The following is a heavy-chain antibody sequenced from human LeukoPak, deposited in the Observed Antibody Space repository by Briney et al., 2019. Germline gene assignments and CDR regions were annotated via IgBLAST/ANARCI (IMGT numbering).Heavy chain of an antibody. CDR2: IYWNDDK. V-gene: IGHV2-5*01. D-gene: IGHD3-3*01. CDR1: GFSLGTSGVG. Sequence: SGPTLVKPTQTLTLTCTSSGFSLGTSGVGVGWIRQPPGKALEWLALIYWNDDKRYSPSLKSRLTIPKDTSKYQLVLTMTNMDLIDTATSYYTHVAGSTIFGVVIEYFDYWGQGTLVTVSS. CDR3: THVAGSTIFGVVIEYFDY. J-gene: IGHJ4*02.